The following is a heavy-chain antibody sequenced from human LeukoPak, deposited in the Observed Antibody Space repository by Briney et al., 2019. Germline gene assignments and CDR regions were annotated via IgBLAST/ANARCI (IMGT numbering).Heavy chain of an antibody. V-gene: IGHV3-53*01. CDR2: IYSGGST. CDR3: ASGSGSYRTPYYYMDV. D-gene: IGHD3-10*01. J-gene: IGHJ6*03. Sequence: GGSMRLFCVASGFTVSSNYMSWVRQAPGMGLEWVTVIYSGGSTYYADSVKGRFTISRDNSKNTLYLQMNSLRAEDTAVYYCASGSGSYRTPYYYMDVWGTGTTVTVSS. CDR1: GFTVSSNY.